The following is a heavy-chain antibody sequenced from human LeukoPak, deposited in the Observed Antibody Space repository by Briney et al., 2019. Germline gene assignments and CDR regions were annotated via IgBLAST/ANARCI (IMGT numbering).Heavy chain of an antibody. V-gene: IGHV4-4*07. Sequence: PSETLSLTCTVSGGSISSSYWSWIRQPAGKGLEWIGRIYTSGSTNYNPSLKSRVTMSVDTSKNQFSLKLSSVTAADTAVYYCAMITMVRGVTGARGGFDIWGQGTMVTVSS. CDR2: IYTSGST. CDR1: GGSISSSY. CDR3: AMITMVRGVTGARGGFDI. J-gene: IGHJ3*02. D-gene: IGHD3-10*01.